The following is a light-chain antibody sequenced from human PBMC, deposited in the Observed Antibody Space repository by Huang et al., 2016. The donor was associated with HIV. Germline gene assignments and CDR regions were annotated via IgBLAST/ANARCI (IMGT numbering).Light chain of an antibody. J-gene: IGKJ4*01. CDR2: GSS. Sequence: EIVMTQSPATLSVSPGQRVTLSCRANRSVSTNLAWYQQRHGQAPRPLIYGSSTRAPGIPDRFSGSGSGTDFSLAISSLQSEDFALYYCHQYNNWLLSFGGGTRV. CDR3: HQYNNWLLS. CDR1: RSVSTN. V-gene: IGKV3-15*01.